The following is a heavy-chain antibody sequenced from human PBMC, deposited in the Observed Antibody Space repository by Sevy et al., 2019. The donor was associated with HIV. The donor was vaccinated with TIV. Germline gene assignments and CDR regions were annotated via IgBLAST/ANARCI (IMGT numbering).Heavy chain of an antibody. Sequence: ASVKVSCKASGYTFTSYDINWVRQATGQGLEWMGWMNPNSGNTGYAQKFQGRVTMTRNTSISTAYMERSSLRSEDTAVYYCARFLSTSYYYYSAMDVWGQGTTVTVSS. V-gene: IGHV1-8*01. CDR1: GYTFTSYD. D-gene: IGHD2-2*01. J-gene: IGHJ6*02. CDR2: MNPNSGNT. CDR3: ARFLSTSYYYYSAMDV.